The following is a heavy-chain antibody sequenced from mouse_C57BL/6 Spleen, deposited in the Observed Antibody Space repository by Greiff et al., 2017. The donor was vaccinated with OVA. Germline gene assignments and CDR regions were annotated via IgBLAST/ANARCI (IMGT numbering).Heavy chain of an antibody. Sequence: VQLQQSGPELVKPGASVKMSCKASGYTFTDYNMHWVKQSHGKSLEWIGYINPNNGGTSYNQKFKGKATLTVNKSSSTAYMELHSLTSEDSAVYYCARVRYYGSSYIFDYWGQGTTLTVSS. CDR2: INPNNGGT. D-gene: IGHD1-1*01. V-gene: IGHV1-22*01. J-gene: IGHJ2*01. CDR3: ARVRYYGSSYIFDY. CDR1: GYTFTDYN.